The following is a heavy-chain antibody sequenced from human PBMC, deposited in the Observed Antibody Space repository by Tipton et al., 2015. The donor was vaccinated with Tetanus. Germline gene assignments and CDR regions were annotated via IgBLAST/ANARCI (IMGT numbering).Heavy chain of an antibody. V-gene: IGHV5-51*01. J-gene: IGHJ4*02. D-gene: IGHD1-1*01. CDR3: ARRRTTTALANYFDS. Sequence: QSGAEVKKPGESLQISCKGSGYNFTVYYIGWVRQMPGQGLEWMGIVYPGDSTTKYSPSFQGQVTISADRSITTAYLRWSSLKASDTAIYYCARRRTTTALANYFDSWGQGSQVTVSS. CDR2: VYPGDSTT. CDR1: GYNFTVYY.